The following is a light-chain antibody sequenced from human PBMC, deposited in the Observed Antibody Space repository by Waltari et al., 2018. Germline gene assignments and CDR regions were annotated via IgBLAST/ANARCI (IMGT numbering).Light chain of an antibody. CDR1: QAISSY. Sequence: DIQLTQSPSFLSASVGDRVTITCRASQAISSYLDWYQQKPGRAPKLLIYAASTLQSGVPSGFSGSGSGTEFTLTISSLQPEDFATYYCQQLDSFPITFGQGTRLEIK. J-gene: IGKJ5*01. V-gene: IGKV1-9*01. CDR2: AAS. CDR3: QQLDSFPIT.